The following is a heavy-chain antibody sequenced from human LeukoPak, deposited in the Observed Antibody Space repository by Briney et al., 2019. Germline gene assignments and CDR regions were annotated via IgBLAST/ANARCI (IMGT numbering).Heavy chain of an antibody. Sequence: SVKVSCKASGGTFSSYAISWVRQAPGQGLEWMGGIIPIFGTANYAQKFQGRVTITADKSTSTAYMELSSLRSEDTAVYYCARGERYYYDSSGYYLNDYWGQGTLVTVSS. CDR3: ARGERYYYDSSGYYLNDY. D-gene: IGHD3-22*01. CDR2: IIPIFGTA. V-gene: IGHV1-69*06. J-gene: IGHJ4*02. CDR1: GGTFSSYA.